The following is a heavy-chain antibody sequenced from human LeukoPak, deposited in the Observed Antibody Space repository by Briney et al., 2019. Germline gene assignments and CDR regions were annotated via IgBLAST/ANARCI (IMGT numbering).Heavy chain of an antibody. Sequence: PGGSLRLSCAASGFSFSSYSMNWVRQAPGKGLEWVSSISSDSSDIFHVDSVKGRVTISRDNAKNSLFLQMNSLRAEDTAVYYCARDRGGGSSWGLDYWGQGTLVTVSS. J-gene: IGHJ4*02. D-gene: IGHD6-13*01. CDR3: ARDRGGGSSWGLDY. V-gene: IGHV3-21*01. CDR2: ISSDSSDI. CDR1: GFSFSSYS.